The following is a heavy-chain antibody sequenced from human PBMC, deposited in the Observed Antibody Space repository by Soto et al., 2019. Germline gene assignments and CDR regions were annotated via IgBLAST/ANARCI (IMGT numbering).Heavy chain of an antibody. CDR1: GGTFSSYA. J-gene: IGHJ4*02. CDR2: IIPIFGTA. CDR3: ARVIIAARPGYFDY. Sequence: AASVKVSCKASGGTFSSYAISWVRQAPGQGLEWMGGIIPIFGTANYAQKFQGRVTITADESTSTAYMELSSLRSEDTAVYYCARVIIAARPGYFDYWGQGTLVTVSS. V-gene: IGHV1-69*13. D-gene: IGHD6-6*01.